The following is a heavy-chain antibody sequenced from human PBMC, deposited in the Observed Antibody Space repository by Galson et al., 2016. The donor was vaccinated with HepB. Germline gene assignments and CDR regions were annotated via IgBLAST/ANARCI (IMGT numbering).Heavy chain of an antibody. Sequence: TLSLTCTVSGGSISSGGFYWSWIRQFPGKGLEWIGCLYNSGSTYHNPSLKSRVIISLDTSKNQFSLRLRSVTVADTAVYYCARLPSGLGYNWIDVWGQGTTVTVSS. CDR3: ARLPSGLGYNWIDV. CDR1: GGSISSGGFY. V-gene: IGHV4-31*03. J-gene: IGHJ6*02. CDR2: LYNSGST. D-gene: IGHD6-19*01.